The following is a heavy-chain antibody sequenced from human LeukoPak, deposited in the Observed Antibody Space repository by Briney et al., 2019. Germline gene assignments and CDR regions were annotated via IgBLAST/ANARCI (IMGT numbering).Heavy chain of an antibody. D-gene: IGHD3-10*01. CDR1: GFTFTGHA. CDR2: IGGDGFSA. V-gene: IGHV3-64D*06. Sequence: GGTLRLSCSASGFTFTGHAMHWLRQAPGKGLEYVAGIGGDGFSAFYADAMSDRVTISRDNSKCTVHLQMTSLRGEDTAVYYCVRDVDYYASGSYLGYFDYWGQGTLVSVSS. J-gene: IGHJ4*02. CDR3: VRDVDYYASGSYLGYFDY.